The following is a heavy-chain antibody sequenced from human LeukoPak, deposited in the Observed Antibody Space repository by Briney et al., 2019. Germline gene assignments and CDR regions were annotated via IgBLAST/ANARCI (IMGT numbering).Heavy chain of an antibody. J-gene: IGHJ4*02. D-gene: IGHD2-8*01. CDR2: ISYDGSNK. CDR1: GFTFSSYG. Sequence: SGRSLRLSCAASGFTFSSYGMHWVRQAPGKGLEWVAVISYDGSNKYYTDSVKGRFTISRDNSKNTLYLQMSSLRAEDTAVYYCAKDEWSSPNYFDYWGQGTLVTVSS. CDR3: AKDEWSSPNYFDY. V-gene: IGHV3-30*18.